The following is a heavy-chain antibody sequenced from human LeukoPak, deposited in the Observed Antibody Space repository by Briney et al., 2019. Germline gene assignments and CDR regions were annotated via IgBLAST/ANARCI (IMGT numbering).Heavy chain of an antibody. CDR1: GFTFSSYG. Sequence: GRSLRLSCAASGFTFSSYGMHWVRQAPGKGLEWVAVISYDGSNKYYADSVKGRFTISRDNSKNTLYLQMNGLRAEDTAVYYCAKDRTYYYGSGSYYNGDAFGIWGQGTMVTVSS. J-gene: IGHJ3*02. CDR3: AKDRTYYYGSGSYYNGDAFGI. V-gene: IGHV3-30*18. CDR2: ISYDGSNK. D-gene: IGHD3-10*01.